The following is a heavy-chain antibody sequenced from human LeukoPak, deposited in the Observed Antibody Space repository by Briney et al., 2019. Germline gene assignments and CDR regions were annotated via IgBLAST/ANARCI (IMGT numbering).Heavy chain of an antibody. D-gene: IGHD3-9*01. V-gene: IGHV1-69*05. Sequence: SVKVSCKASGGTISSYAISWVRQAPGQGLEWMGGIIPIFGTANYAQKFQGRVTITTDESTSTAYMELSSLRSEDTAVYYCARGSRSIYDILTGPLDYWGQGTLVTVSS. CDR2: IIPIFGTA. CDR1: GGTISSYA. J-gene: IGHJ4*02. CDR3: ARGSRSIYDILTGPLDY.